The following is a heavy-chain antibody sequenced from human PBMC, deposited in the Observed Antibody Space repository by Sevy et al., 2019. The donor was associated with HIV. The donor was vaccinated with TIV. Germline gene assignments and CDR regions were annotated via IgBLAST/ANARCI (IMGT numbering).Heavy chain of an antibody. CDR2: IYSTGST. D-gene: IGHD6-19*01. V-gene: IGHV4-39*01. Sequence: SETLSLTCTVSGGSIRRSSYYWGWIRQPPGKGLEWIGSIYSTGSTSYNPSLKSRVTLSADTSKNQFSLKLDSVSAADTAVYYCATPRGSDWYEGTGGYFDLWGRGALVTVSS. CDR1: GGSIRRSSYY. CDR3: ATPRGSDWYEGTGGYFDL. J-gene: IGHJ2*01.